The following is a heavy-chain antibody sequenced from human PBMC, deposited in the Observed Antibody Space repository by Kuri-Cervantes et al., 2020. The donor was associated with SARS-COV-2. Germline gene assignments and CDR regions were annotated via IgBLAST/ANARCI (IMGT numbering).Heavy chain of an antibody. CDR3: ARGRYYFDSSGYYTFYYYYMDV. D-gene: IGHD3-22*01. CDR1: GGSISSSSYY. J-gene: IGHJ6*03. Sequence: GSLRLSCTVSGGSISSSSYYWGWIRQPPGKGLEWIGSIYYSGSTYYNPSLKSRVTISVDTSKNQFSLKLSSETAADTAVYYCARGRYYFDSSGYYTFYYYYMDVWGKGTTVTVSS. V-gene: IGHV4-39*07. CDR2: IYYSGST.